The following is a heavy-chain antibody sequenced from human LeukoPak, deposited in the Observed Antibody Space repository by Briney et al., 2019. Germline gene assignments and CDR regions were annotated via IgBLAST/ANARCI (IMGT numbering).Heavy chain of an antibody. CDR1: GFTFSSYA. Sequence: GGSLRLSCAASGFTFSSYAMSWVRQAPGKGLEWVSAISGSGGSTYYADSVKGRFTISRDNSKNTLYLQMNSLRAEDTAVYYCAKLSDPDRIAAAGTSLDYWGQGTLVTVSS. CDR3: AKLSDPDRIAAAGTSLDY. V-gene: IGHV3-23*01. CDR2: ISGSGGST. J-gene: IGHJ4*02. D-gene: IGHD6-13*01.